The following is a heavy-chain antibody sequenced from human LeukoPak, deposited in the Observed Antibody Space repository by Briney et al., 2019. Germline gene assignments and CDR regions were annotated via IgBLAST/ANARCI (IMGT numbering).Heavy chain of an antibody. Sequence: ASVKVSCKASGYTFTSYGISWVRQAPGQGLEWMGWISAYNGNTNYAQKLQGRVTMTTDTSTSTAYMDPRSLRSDATAVYYCARLHGSGSYYPYYGMDVWGQGTTVTVSS. J-gene: IGHJ6*02. CDR1: GYTFTSYG. V-gene: IGHV1-18*01. CDR2: ISAYNGNT. D-gene: IGHD3-10*01. CDR3: ARLHGSGSYYPYYGMDV.